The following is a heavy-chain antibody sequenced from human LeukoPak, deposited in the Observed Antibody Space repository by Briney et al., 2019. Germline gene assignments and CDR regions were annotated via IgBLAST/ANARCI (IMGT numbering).Heavy chain of an antibody. D-gene: IGHD6-19*01. CDR1: GFTFSSYG. V-gene: IGHV3-30*18. CDR2: TSYDGSNK. CDR3: AKDPNSGWNLYYFDY. Sequence: GGSLRLSCAASGFTFSSYGMHWVRQAPGKGLEWVAVTSYDGSNKYYADSVKGRFTISRDNSKNTLYLQINSLRAEDTAVYYCAKDPNSGWNLYYFDYWGQGTLVTVSS. J-gene: IGHJ4*02.